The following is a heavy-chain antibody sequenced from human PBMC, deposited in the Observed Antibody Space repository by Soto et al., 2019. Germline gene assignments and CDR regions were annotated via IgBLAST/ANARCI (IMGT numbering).Heavy chain of an antibody. D-gene: IGHD1-7*01. J-gene: IGHJ3*02. V-gene: IGHV3-23*01. CDR3: ARRARTATTNWGAFDI. Sequence: EVQLLESGGGLVQPGGSLRLSCAASGFTFRNYVMNWVRQAPGKGLEWVSTISYSADKTFYADSVKGRFTISRDNSRDTLFLQMNSRRADDAAVYYCARRARTATTNWGAFDIWGQGTMVTVSS. CDR2: ISYSADKT. CDR1: GFTFRNYV.